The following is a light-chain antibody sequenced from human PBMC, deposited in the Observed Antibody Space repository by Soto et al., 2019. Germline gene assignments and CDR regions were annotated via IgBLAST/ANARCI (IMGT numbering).Light chain of an antibody. J-gene: IGLJ3*02. Sequence: QSALTQPASVSGSPGQSITISCTGTSSDVGAYDYVSWYQHHPGKAPKLMIYEVSNRPSGVSNRFSGSKSGNTASLTISGLQAEDEADYYCCSYTISSIWVFGGGTKLTVL. V-gene: IGLV2-14*01. CDR2: EVS. CDR1: SSDVGAYDY. CDR3: CSYTISSIWV.